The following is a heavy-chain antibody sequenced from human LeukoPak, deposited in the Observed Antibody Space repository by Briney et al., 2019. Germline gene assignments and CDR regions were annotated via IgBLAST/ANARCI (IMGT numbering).Heavy chain of an antibody. J-gene: IGHJ6*02. V-gene: IGHV3-9*01. CDR1: GFTFDDYA. CDR2: ISWNSGSI. Sequence: GGSLRLSCAASGFTFDDYAMHWVRQAPGKGLEWVSGISWNSGSIGYADSVKGRFTISRDNAKNSLYLQMNSLRAEDTALYYCAKGQLAAAFYYYYGMDVWGQGTTVTVSS. D-gene: IGHD6-13*01. CDR3: AKGQLAAAFYYYYGMDV.